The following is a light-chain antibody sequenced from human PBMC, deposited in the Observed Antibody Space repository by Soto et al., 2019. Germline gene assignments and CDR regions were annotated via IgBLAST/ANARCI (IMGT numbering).Light chain of an antibody. CDR3: QQFYNYPIT. V-gene: IGKV1D-13*01. CDR2: DAS. CDR1: QGISSA. Sequence: AIHLAHAPSSLASSLVGRVTVTCRASQGISSALAWYQHKPGKAPKLLIYDASSLQSGVPSRFSGSGSGTDFTLTISSLQPEDFATYYCQQFYNYPITFGQGTRLEIK. J-gene: IGKJ5*01.